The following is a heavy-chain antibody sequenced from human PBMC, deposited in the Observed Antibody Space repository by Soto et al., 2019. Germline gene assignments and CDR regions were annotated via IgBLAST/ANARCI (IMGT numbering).Heavy chain of an antibody. D-gene: IGHD3-3*01. CDR2: ISYSGST. V-gene: IGHV4-59*11. CDR1: SGSISGHY. Sequence: PSDTLSLTCTVSSGSISGHYWSWIRQPPGKGLQYIGYISYSGSTNYNPSLKSRVTISVDTSNNQFSLRLSSVTAADTAVYYCARDVGLQHDTGYYDFWSGKNNWFDPWGQGTLVTVSS. J-gene: IGHJ5*02. CDR3: ARDVGLQHDTGYYDFWSGKNNWFDP.